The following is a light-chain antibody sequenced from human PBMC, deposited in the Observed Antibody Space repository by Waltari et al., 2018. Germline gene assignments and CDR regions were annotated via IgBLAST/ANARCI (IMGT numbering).Light chain of an antibody. J-gene: IGLJ1*01. CDR3: SSWDDSLFGRV. V-gene: IGLV1-44*01. CDR2: SND. Sequence: QSVLTQAPSASGTPGQRVTISCSGGRSNIGSKPVSWYQQLPGAAPKLLIYSNDRRPSGVPDRFSGSKSGTSASLAISGLQSEDEADYYCSSWDDSLFGRVFGPGTRVTVL. CDR1: RSNIGSKP.